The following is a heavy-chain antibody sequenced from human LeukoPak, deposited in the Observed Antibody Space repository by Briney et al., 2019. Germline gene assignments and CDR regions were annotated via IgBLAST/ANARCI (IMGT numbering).Heavy chain of an antibody. CDR1: GFTFSSYW. J-gene: IGHJ6*03. CDR2: IYNDGSTT. D-gene: IGHD6-13*01. Sequence: GGSLRLSCAASGFTFSSYWMHWVRQTPGKGLVWVSRIYNDGSTTNYADSVKGRFTISRDNAKNTLYLQMNSLRAEDTAVYYCARDREQQLVIGYYYYYMDVWGKGTTVTISS. V-gene: IGHV3-74*01. CDR3: ARDREQQLVIGYYYYYMDV.